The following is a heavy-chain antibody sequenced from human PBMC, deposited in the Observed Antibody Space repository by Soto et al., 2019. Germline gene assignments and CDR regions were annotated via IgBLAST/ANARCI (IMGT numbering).Heavy chain of an antibody. D-gene: IGHD3-3*01. J-gene: IGHJ3*02. V-gene: IGHV1-2*02. CDR2: INPATGAA. CDR3: ARGGGVGVAGSAAFDM. CDR1: GYPVTAYY. Sequence: QLHLVQSGAVVKKPGASVTVSCSASGYPVTAYYMHWVRQAPGRGLEWMGGINPATGAAKYTQTFQGRVTMTRATSTSTVFMELSGVTSEDTAVFYCARGGGVGVAGSAAFDMWGQGTLVTVSS.